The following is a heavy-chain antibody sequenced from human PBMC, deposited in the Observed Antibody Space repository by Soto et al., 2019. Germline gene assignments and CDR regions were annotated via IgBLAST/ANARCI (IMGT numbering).Heavy chain of an antibody. CDR1: GFTFSSYA. J-gene: IGHJ4*02. CDR3: AKEAPYSGSPYFDY. V-gene: IGHV3-23*01. CDR2: ISGSVGRT. D-gene: IGHD1-26*01. Sequence: ESLQLSCSSSGFTFSSYAMSWVRPAPGKGLEWVSAISGSVGRTYYADSVKGRFTISRDNPKNTLYLQMNSLRAEDTAVYYCAKEAPYSGSPYFDYWGQGTLVTVSS.